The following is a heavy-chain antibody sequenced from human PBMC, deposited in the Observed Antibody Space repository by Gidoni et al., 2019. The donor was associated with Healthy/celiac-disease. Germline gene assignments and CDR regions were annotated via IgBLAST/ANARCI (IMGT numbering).Heavy chain of an antibody. CDR2: ISYDGSNK. Sequence: QVQLVESGGGVVQPGRSLRLSCAASGFTFSNYGMHWVRQAPGKGLEWVAVISYDGSNKYYADSVKGRFTISRDYSKNTVYLQMNSLRAEDTAVYYCAKGVSYYYDSSGYWYFDLWGRGTLVTVSS. CDR1: GFTFSNYG. D-gene: IGHD3-22*01. CDR3: AKGVSYYYDSSGYWYFDL. J-gene: IGHJ2*01. V-gene: IGHV3-30*18.